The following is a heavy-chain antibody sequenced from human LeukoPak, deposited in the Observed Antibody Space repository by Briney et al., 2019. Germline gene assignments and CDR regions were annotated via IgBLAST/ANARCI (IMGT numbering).Heavy chain of an antibody. D-gene: IGHD3-22*01. J-gene: IGHJ4*02. CDR2: ISYDGSNK. Sequence: GGSLRLSCAASGFTFSSYAMHWVRQAPGKGLEWVAVISYDGSNKYYADSVKGRFTISRDNSKNTLYLQMNSLRAEDTAVYYCAKARDYYYDSSGYYSPLGYWGQGTLVTVSS. V-gene: IGHV3-30*04. CDR3: AKARDYYYDSSGYYSPLGY. CDR1: GFTFSSYA.